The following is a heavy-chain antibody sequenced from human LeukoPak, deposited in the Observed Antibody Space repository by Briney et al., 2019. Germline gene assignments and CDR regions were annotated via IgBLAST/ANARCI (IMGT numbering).Heavy chain of an antibody. J-gene: IGHJ4*02. D-gene: IGHD3-16*01. Sequence: PSETLSLTCTVSGGSISSYYWSWIRQPAGKGLEWIGRIYTSGSTNYNPSLQSRVTISVDTSKNQFSLKLSSVTAADTAVYYCARGHMITFGGVSPGFDYWGQGTLVTVSS. V-gene: IGHV4-4*07. CDR3: ARGHMITFGGVSPGFDY. CDR2: IYTSGST. CDR1: GGSISSYY.